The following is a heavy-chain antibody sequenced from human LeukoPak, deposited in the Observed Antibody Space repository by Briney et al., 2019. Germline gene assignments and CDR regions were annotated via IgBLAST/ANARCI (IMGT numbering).Heavy chain of an antibody. CDR3: AASGAYGSGSSPFDY. Sequence: SVKVSCKASGGTFSSYAISWVRQAPGQGLEWMGGIIPIFGTANYAQKFQGGVTITTDESTSTAYMELSSLRSEDTAVYYCAASGAYGSGSSPFDYWGQGTLVTVSS. CDR2: IIPIFGTA. J-gene: IGHJ4*02. V-gene: IGHV1-69*05. CDR1: GGTFSSYA. D-gene: IGHD3-10*01.